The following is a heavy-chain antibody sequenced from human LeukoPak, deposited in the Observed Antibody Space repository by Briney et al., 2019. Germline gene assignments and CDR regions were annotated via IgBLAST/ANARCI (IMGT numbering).Heavy chain of an antibody. CDR3: ARDRHSNYDPLPRYFDY. D-gene: IGHD4-11*01. CDR2: ISTYNDDR. CDR1: GYTFTSYG. Sequence: ASVKVSCKASGYTFTSYGISWVRQAPGQGLEWMGWISTYNDDRNYAQKFQGRVTMTTDTSTSTAYLELRNLRSDDTAVYYCARDRHSNYDPLPRYFDYWGQGTLVTVSS. V-gene: IGHV1-18*01. J-gene: IGHJ4*02.